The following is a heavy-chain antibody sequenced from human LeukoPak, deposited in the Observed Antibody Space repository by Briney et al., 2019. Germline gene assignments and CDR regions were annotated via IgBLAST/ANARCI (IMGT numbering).Heavy chain of an antibody. CDR2: IYYSGST. CDR1: GGSVSSGSYY. J-gene: IGHJ3*02. V-gene: IGHV4-61*01. CDR3: ARQVTAVDAFDI. D-gene: IGHD2-21*02. Sequence: SETLSLTCTVSGGSVSSGSYYWSWIRQPPGKGLEWIGYIYYSGSTNYNPSLKSRVTISVDTSKNQFSLKLSSVTAADTAVYYCARQVTAVDAFDIWGQGTMVTVSS.